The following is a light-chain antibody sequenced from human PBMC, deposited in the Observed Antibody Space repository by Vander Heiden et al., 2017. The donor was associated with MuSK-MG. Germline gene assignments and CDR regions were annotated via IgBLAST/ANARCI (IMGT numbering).Light chain of an antibody. CDR3: QSYDSSLSGSWV. J-gene: IGLJ3*02. Sequence: QSVLTQPPSVSGAPGQRVTISCTGSSSNIGAGYDVHWYRQLPGTAPKLLIYVNSNRPSGVPDRFSGSKSGTSASLAIPGLQAEDEADYYCQSYDSSLSGSWVFGGGTKLTVL. CDR2: VNS. CDR1: SSNIGAGYD. V-gene: IGLV1-40*01.